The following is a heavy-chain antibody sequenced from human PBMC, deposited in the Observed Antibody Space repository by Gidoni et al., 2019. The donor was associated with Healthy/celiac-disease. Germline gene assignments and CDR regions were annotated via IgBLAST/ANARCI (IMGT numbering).Heavy chain of an antibody. CDR1: VCTFSSYW. V-gene: IGHV3-74*01. CDR3: ARSRLNTRGAFDI. Sequence: EVQLVESGGGVVQPGGSLRLSCAAFVCTFSSYWMHWIRQAPGEGLVWVSRIDSDGSSTSYADSVKGRFTISRDNAKNTLYLQMNSLRAEDTAVYYCARSRLNTRGAFDIWGQGTMVTVSS. J-gene: IGHJ3*02. CDR2: IDSDGSST. D-gene: IGHD3-16*01.